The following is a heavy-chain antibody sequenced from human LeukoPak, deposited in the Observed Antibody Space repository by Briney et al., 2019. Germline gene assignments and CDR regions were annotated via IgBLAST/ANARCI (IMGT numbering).Heavy chain of an antibody. CDR1: GYSFTSYW. J-gene: IGHJ3*02. Sequence: GESLKISCKGSGYSFTSYWIGWVRQMPGKGLEWMGIIYPGDSDTRYSPSFQGQVTISADKSISTAYLQWSSLKASDTAMYYCAFSLGDYYDSSGPENDAFDIWGQGTMVTVSS. V-gene: IGHV5-51*01. CDR2: IYPGDSDT. CDR3: AFSLGDYYDSSGPENDAFDI. D-gene: IGHD3-22*01.